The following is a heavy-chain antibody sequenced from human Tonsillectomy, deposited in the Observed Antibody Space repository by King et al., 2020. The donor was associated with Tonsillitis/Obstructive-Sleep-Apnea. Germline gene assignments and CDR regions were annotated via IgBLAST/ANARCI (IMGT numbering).Heavy chain of an antibody. CDR3: AKDWRYYYGFNCFDP. CDR1: GFTFSTYA. D-gene: IGHD3-10*01. CDR2: LRGSGDST. V-gene: IGHV3-23*04. Sequence: VQLVESGGGLAQPGGSLRLSCVASGFTFSTYAMSWGRQAPGKGLEWVSGLRGSGDSTYYADSVKSRFTISRDNSKTTLYLQMNSLRADATAVYYCAKDWRYYYGFNCFDPWGQGTLVTVSS. J-gene: IGHJ5*02.